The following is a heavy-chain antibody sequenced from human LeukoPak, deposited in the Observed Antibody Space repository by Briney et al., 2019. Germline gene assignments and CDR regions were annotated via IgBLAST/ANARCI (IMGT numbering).Heavy chain of an antibody. Sequence: GGSLRLSWAASGFIFSTSWMTWVRQAPGKGLEWVANMNVDGSQKYPGDSVGGRFTISRDNVKNTLYLQMNSLRVEDTAVYYCARDPGWGALDYWGQGALVIVSS. CDR1: GFIFSTSW. CDR2: MNVDGSQK. CDR3: ARDPGWGALDY. D-gene: IGHD3-16*01. J-gene: IGHJ4*02. V-gene: IGHV3-7*03.